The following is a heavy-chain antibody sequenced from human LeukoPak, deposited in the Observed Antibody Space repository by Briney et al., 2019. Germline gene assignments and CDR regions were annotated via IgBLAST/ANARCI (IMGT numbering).Heavy chain of an antibody. V-gene: IGHV4-38-2*01. Sequence: SETLSLTCAVSGYSISSGYYWGWIRQPPGKGLEWIGSIYHSGSTYYNPSLKSRVTISVDTSKNQFSLKLSSVTAADTAVYYCARLLREWLNFDYWGQGTLATVSS. CDR3: ARLLREWLNFDY. CDR1: GYSISSGYY. J-gene: IGHJ4*02. CDR2: IYHSGST. D-gene: IGHD3-3*01.